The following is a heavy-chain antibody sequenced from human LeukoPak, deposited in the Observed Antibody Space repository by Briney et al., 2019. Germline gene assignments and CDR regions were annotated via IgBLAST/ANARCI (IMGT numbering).Heavy chain of an antibody. CDR1: GFTVSAYA. CDR3: AARKVRGVWFYLDY. CDR2: IYDDNT. J-gene: IGHJ4*02. D-gene: IGHD3-10*01. Sequence: GGSLRLSCAASGFTVSAYAMAWVRQAPGKGLEWVSTIYDDNTYYADSVKGRFAISTDNSENTLYLQMNSLRVEDTAVYFCAARKVRGVWFYLDYWGQGTLVTVSS. V-gene: IGHV3-23*01.